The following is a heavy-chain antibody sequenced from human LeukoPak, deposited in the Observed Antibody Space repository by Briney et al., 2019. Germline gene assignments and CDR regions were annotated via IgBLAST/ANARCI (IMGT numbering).Heavy chain of an antibody. V-gene: IGHV4-59*12. D-gene: IGHD6-19*01. CDR2: IYYSGST. J-gene: IGHJ4*02. CDR1: GGSISSYY. CDR3: ASLGYSSGWYHANFDY. Sequence: SETLSLTCTVSGGSISSYYWSWIRQPPGKGLEWIGSIYYSGSTYYNPSLKSRVTISVDTSKNQFSLKLSSVTAADTAVYYCASLGYSSGWYHANFDYWGQGTLVTVSS.